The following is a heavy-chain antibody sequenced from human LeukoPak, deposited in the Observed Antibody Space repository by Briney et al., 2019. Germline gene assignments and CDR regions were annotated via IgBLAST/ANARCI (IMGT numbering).Heavy chain of an antibody. V-gene: IGHV1-46*01. CDR1: GYTFTSYY. CDR2: INPSGGST. CDR3: ARGNVVAGKGNWFDP. D-gene: IGHD6-19*01. J-gene: IGHJ5*02. Sequence: GASVKVSCKASGYTFTSYYTHWVRQAPGQRLEWMGIINPSGGSTSYAQKFQGRVTMTRDMSTSTVYMELSSLRSEDTAVYYCARGNVVAGKGNWFDPWGQGTLVTVSS.